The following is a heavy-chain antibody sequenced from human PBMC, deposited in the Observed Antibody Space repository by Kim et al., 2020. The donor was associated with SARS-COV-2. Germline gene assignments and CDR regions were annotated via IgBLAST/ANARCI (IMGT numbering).Heavy chain of an antibody. V-gene: IGHV3-21*01. Sequence: GGSLRLSCAASGFTFSSYSMNWVRQAPGKGLEWVSSISSSSSYIHYADSVKGRFTISRDNAKNSLYLQMNSLRAEDTAVYYCARVVGGSHDYWGQGTLVTVSS. CDR2: ISSSSSYI. CDR1: GFTFSSYS. J-gene: IGHJ4*02. CDR3: ARVVGGSHDY. D-gene: IGHD1-26*01.